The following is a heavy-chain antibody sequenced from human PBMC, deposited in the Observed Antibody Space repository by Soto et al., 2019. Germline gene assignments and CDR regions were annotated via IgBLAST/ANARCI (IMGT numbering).Heavy chain of an antibody. CDR3: ARYDYGDYVDY. J-gene: IGHJ4*02. CDR1: GGSISSSSYY. D-gene: IGHD4-17*01. Sequence: PSETLSLTCTVSGGSISSSSYYWGWIRQPPGKGLEWIGSIYYSGSTYYNPSLKSRVTISVDTSKNQFSLKLSSVTAADTAVYYCARYDYGDYVDYWGQGTLVTVSS. V-gene: IGHV4-39*01. CDR2: IYYSGST.